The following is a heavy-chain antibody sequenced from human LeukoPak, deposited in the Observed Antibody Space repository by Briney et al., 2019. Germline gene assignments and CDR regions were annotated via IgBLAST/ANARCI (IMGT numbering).Heavy chain of an antibody. CDR2: IYYSGST. V-gene: IGHV4-39*01. D-gene: IGHD3/OR15-3a*01. Sequence: SETLSLTCTVSGGSISSSSYYWGWIRQPPGKGLEWIGNIYYSGSTYYNPSLKSRVTISVDTSKNQFSLKLSSVTAADTAVYYCARQTGSGLFILPGGQGTLVTVSS. CDR1: GGSISSSSYY. CDR3: ARQTGSGLFILP. J-gene: IGHJ4*02.